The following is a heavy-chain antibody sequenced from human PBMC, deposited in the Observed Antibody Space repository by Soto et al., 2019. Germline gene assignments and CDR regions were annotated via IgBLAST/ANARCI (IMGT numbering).Heavy chain of an antibody. Sequence: SETLSLTCTVSGGSISSSSYYWGWIRQPPGKGLEWIGSIYYSGSTYYNPSLKSRVTISVDTSKNQFSLKLSSVTAADTAVYYCARGYCSGGSCYSPGYYYYGMDVWGQGTTVTVSS. D-gene: IGHD2-15*01. CDR2: IYYSGST. CDR3: ARGYCSGGSCYSPGYYYYGMDV. V-gene: IGHV4-39*01. CDR1: GGSISSSSYY. J-gene: IGHJ6*02.